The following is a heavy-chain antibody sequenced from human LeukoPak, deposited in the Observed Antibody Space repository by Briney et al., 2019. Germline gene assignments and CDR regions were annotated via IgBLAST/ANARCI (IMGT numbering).Heavy chain of an antibody. CDR2: ISYDGSNK. J-gene: IGHJ4*02. V-gene: IGHV3-30-3*01. CDR1: GFTFSSYA. CDR3: ARAFHYDFWSGYYTGLPN. D-gene: IGHD3-3*01. Sequence: SGGSLRLSCAASGFTFSSYAMPWVRQAPGKGLEWVAVISYDGSNKYYAGSVKGRFTISRDNSKNTLYLQMNSLRAEDTAVYYCARAFHYDFWSGYYTGLPNWGQGTLVTVSS.